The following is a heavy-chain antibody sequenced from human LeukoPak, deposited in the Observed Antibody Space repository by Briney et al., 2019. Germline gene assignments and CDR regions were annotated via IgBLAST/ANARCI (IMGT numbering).Heavy chain of an antibody. CDR1: GFTVSSNY. CDR2: FYSGGST. Sequence: GGSLRLSCAASGFTVSSNYMSWVRQAPGKGLEWVSVFYSGGSTYYADSVKGKFTIPRDNSKNTLYLQMNSLRAEDTAVYYCARGRVSVYSSSWYYDYWGQGTLVTVSS. J-gene: IGHJ4*02. D-gene: IGHD6-13*01. V-gene: IGHV3-66*01. CDR3: ARGRVSVYSSSWYYDY.